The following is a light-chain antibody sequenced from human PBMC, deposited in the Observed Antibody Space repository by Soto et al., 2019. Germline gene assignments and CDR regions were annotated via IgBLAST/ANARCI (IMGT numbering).Light chain of an antibody. V-gene: IGKV3D-15*01. J-gene: IGKJ4*01. CDR3: QQFSSYPLT. CDR1: QSVDSN. Sequence: EIVMTQSPATLSVSPGERATLSCRASQSVDSNLAWYQQKPGQAPRLLIFGASTRATGIPARFSGSGSGTDFTLTISRLEPEDFAVYYCQQFSSYPLTFGGGTKVDIK. CDR2: GAS.